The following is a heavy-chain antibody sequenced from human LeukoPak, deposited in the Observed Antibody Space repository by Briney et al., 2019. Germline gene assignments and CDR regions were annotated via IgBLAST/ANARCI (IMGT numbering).Heavy chain of an antibody. CDR3: ARGGVITIRNTFDF. D-gene: IGHD3-10*01. Sequence: PGGSLRLSCTASGFTFSSYAMHWVRQAPGKGLEYVSAISTDGSSTYYGDSVRGRFTISRDNSMNTLYLQMGSLRSDDMGVYYCARGGVITIRNTFDFWGQGALVTVSP. J-gene: IGHJ4*02. V-gene: IGHV3-64*02. CDR1: GFTFSSYA. CDR2: ISTDGSST.